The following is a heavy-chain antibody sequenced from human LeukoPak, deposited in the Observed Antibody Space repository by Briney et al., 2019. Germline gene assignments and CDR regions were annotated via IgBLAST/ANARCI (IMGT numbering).Heavy chain of an antibody. V-gene: IGHV3-11*01. CDR3: ARGRNWGFLGDI. CDR2: ITISISTI. CDR1: GVTFSDYY. Sequence: GGSLRLSYAASGVTFSDYYMSWIRQAPGKGLGWVSYITISISTIYYADSVKGRFTISRDNAKNSLYLQMNRLRAEDTAVYYCARGRNWGFLGDIWGRGTMVTVSS. J-gene: IGHJ3*02. D-gene: IGHD3-3*01.